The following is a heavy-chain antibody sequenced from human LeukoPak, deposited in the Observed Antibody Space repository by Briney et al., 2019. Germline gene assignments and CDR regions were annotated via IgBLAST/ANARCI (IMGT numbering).Heavy chain of an antibody. Sequence: GGSLRLSCAASGFTFSSYGMSWVRQAPGKGLEWVSGISGSGGSTYYADSVKGRFTISRDNSKNTLYLQMNSLRAEDTAVYYCAKRGTGYNHFDYWGQGTLVNVSS. CDR1: GFTFSSYG. J-gene: IGHJ4*02. V-gene: IGHV3-23*01. D-gene: IGHD3/OR15-3a*01. CDR2: ISGSGGST. CDR3: AKRGTGYNHFDY.